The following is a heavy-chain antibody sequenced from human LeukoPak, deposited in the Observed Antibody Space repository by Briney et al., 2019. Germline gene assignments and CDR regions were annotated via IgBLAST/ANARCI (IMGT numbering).Heavy chain of an antibody. J-gene: IGHJ6*03. D-gene: IGHD3-10*01. CDR2: MNPNSGNT. CDR1: GYTFTSYD. Sequence: ASVKVSCKASGYTFTSYDINWVRQATGQGLEWMGWMNPNSGNTGYAQKFQGRVTITRNTSISTAYMELSSLRSEDTAVYYCARSEGRWFGELLGYYYYMDVWDKGTTVAVSS. CDR3: ARSEGRWFGELLGYYYYMDV. V-gene: IGHV1-8*03.